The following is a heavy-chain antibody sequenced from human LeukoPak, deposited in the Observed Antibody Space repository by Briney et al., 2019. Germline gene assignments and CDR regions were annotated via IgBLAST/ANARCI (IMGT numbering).Heavy chain of an antibody. CDR1: GGSFSGYY. Sequence: PSETLSLTCAVYGGSFSGYYWSWIRQPPGKGLEWIGEINHSGSTNYNPSLKSRVTISVDTSKNQFSLKLSSVTAADTAVYYCAGLRTGEIDYWGQGTLVTVSS. D-gene: IGHD3-16*01. J-gene: IGHJ4*02. V-gene: IGHV4-34*01. CDR3: AGLRTGEIDY. CDR2: INHSGST.